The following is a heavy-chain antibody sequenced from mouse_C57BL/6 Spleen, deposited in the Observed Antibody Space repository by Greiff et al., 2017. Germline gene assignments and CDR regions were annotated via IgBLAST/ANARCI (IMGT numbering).Heavy chain of an antibody. V-gene: IGHV1-81*01. J-gene: IGHJ1*03. CDR3: AREAGGSDEGLWYFDV. D-gene: IGHD2-2*01. CDR2: IYPRSGNT. Sequence: QVQLQQSGAELARPGASVKLSCKASGYTFTSYGISWVKQRTGQGLEWIGEIYPRSGNTYYNEKFKGKATLTADQSSSTAYMELRSLTSEDSAVYFGAREAGGSDEGLWYFDVWGTGTTVTVSS. CDR1: GYTFTSYG.